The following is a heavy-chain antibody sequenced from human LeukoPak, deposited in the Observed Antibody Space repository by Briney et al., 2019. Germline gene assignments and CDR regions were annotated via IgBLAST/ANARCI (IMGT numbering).Heavy chain of an antibody. CDR3: ARDGYSSPYYFDY. CDR1: GGSISSSSYY. Sequence: SETLSLTCTVSGGSISSSSYYWGWIRQPPGKGLEWIGSIYYSGSTYYNPSLKSRVTISVDTSKNQFSLKLSSVTAADTAVYYCARDGYSSPYYFDYWGQGTLVTVSS. CDR2: IYYSGST. J-gene: IGHJ4*02. V-gene: IGHV4-39*02. D-gene: IGHD6-13*01.